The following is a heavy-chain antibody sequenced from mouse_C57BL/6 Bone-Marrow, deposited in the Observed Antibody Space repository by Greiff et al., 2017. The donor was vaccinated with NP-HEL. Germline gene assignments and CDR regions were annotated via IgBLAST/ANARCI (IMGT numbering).Heavy chain of an antibody. CDR2: IDPEDGDT. V-gene: IGHV14-1*01. CDR3: TTGDYDYDSWFAD. Sequence: EVQLQQSGAELVRPGASVKLSCTASGFNIKDYYMHWVKQRPEQGLEWIGRIDPEDGDTEYAPKFQGKATMTADTSSNTAYLQRSRPTSEDTAVYYCTTGDYDYDSWFADWGQGTLGTVSA. D-gene: IGHD2-4*01. CDR1: GFNIKDYY. J-gene: IGHJ3*01.